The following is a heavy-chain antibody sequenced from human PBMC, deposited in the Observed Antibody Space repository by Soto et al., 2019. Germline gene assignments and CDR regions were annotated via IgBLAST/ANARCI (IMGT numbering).Heavy chain of an antibody. Sequence: EVQLLESGGGLVQPGGSLRLSCAASGFTFSSYAMSWVRQAPGKGLEWVSAISGSGGSTYYADSGKARFTISRDNSKNPLYLQMNSLRAEDTAVYYCAKDLYYDYIWGSWGSFDYWGQETLVTVSS. J-gene: IGHJ4*02. D-gene: IGHD3-16*01. CDR2: ISGSGGST. CDR3: AKDLYYDYIWGSWGSFDY. V-gene: IGHV3-23*01. CDR1: GFTFSSYA.